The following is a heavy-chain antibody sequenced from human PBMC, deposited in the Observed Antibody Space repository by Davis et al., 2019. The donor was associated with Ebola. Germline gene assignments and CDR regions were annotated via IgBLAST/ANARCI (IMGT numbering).Heavy chain of an antibody. CDR3: TRQPYYYYYGMDV. V-gene: IGHV3-73*01. CDR1: GFTFSGSA. J-gene: IGHJ6*02. Sequence: GESLKISCAASGFTFSGSAMHWVRQASGKGLEWVGRIRSKANSYATAYAASVKGRFTISRDDSKNTAYLQMNSLKTEDTAVYYCTRQPYYYYYGMDVWGQGTTVTVSS. CDR2: IRSKANSYAT.